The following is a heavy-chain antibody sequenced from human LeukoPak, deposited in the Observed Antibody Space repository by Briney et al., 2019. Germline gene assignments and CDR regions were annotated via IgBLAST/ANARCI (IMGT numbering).Heavy chain of an antibody. J-gene: IGHJ5*02. CDR2: INHSGST. V-gene: IGHV4-34*01. CDR1: GGSFSGYY. CDR3: ATSFSGSYYNWFDP. Sequence: SETLSLTCAVYGGSFSGYYWSWIRQPPGKGLEWIGEINHSGSTNYNPSLKSRVTISVDTSKNQFSLKRSSVTAADTAVYYCATSFSGSYYNWFDPWGQGTLVTVSS. D-gene: IGHD1-26*01.